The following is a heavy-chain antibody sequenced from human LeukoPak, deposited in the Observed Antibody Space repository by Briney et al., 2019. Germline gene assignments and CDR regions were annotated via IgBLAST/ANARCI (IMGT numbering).Heavy chain of an antibody. CDR1: GYTFTSFD. CDR3: ARGLGSGSYTPFDY. Sequence: ASVKVSCKASGYTFTSFDMSWLRQAPGQGLEWMGWMSPNSGNTGYAQNFQGRVTMTTNTSISTAYMELSSLRSEDTAMYYCARGLGSGSYTPFDYWGQGTLVTVSS. V-gene: IGHV1-8*01. CDR2: MSPNSGNT. D-gene: IGHD3-10*01. J-gene: IGHJ4*02.